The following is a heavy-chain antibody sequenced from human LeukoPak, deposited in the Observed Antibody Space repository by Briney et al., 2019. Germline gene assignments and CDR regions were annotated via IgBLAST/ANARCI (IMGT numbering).Heavy chain of an antibody. Sequence: GGSLRLSCAASLFTFSTYSMNWVRQAPGNGLEWVSSITSSSSYIYYADSVKGRFTISRDNAKNSLYLQMNSLTADDTALYYCASLSTSPSIGDYWGQGTLVTVSS. J-gene: IGHJ4*02. CDR2: ITSSSSYI. CDR3: ASLSTSPSIGDY. CDR1: LFTFSTYS. D-gene: IGHD2/OR15-2a*01. V-gene: IGHV3-21*01.